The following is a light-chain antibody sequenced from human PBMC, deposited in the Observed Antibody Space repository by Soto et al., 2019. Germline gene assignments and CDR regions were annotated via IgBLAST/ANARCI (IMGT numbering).Light chain of an antibody. Sequence: DIHMTQSPATLSSPVGDRVIITCRASQSISRWLAWYQQRPGRAPKLLIYDASSLKSGVPSRFSGSGSGTEFTLTISSLQPDDFATYYCQQYYSDSTFGQGTKVDIK. CDR3: QQYYSDST. V-gene: IGKV1-5*01. CDR2: DAS. CDR1: QSISRW. J-gene: IGKJ1*01.